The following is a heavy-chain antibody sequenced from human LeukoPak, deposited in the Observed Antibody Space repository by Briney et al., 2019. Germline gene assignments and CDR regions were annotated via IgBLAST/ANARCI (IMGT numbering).Heavy chain of an antibody. D-gene: IGHD1-7*01. V-gene: IGHV3-21*01. CDR3: ARGGLNFDAFDI. CDR1: GFTFSSYS. CDR2: IGSRSAYT. J-gene: IGHJ3*02. Sequence: GGSLRLSCAASGFTFSSYSMNWVRQAPGKGLEWVSSIGSRSAYTYYADSVKGRFTISRDNTKNSLYPQMNSLRAGDTAVYYCARGGLNFDAFDIWGQGTMVTVSS.